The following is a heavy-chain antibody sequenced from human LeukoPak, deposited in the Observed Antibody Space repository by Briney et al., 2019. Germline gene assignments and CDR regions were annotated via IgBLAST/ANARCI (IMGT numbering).Heavy chain of an antibody. J-gene: IGHJ4*02. CDR3: ARVTEAPYYFDY. V-gene: IGHV3-21*01. CDR1: GFTFSSYS. CDR2: ISSSSSYI. Sequence: MSGGSLRLSCAASGFTFSSYSMNWVRQAPGKGLEWVSSISSSSSYIYYADSVKGRFTISRDNAKNSLYLQMNSLRAEDTAVYYCARVTEAPYYFDYWGQGTLVTVSS.